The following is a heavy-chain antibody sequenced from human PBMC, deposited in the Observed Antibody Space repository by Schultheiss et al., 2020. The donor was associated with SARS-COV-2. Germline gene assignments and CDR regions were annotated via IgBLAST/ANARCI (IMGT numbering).Heavy chain of an antibody. CDR1: GFTVSSNY. J-gene: IGHJ4*02. CDR3: AKVALGSSWYPDY. V-gene: IGHV3-53*01. Sequence: GGSLRLSCAASGFTVSSNYMSWVRQAPGKGLEWVSVIYSGGSTYYADSVKGRFTISRHNSKNTLYLQMNSLRAEDTTVYYCAKVALGSSWYPDYWGQGTLVTVSS. CDR2: IYSGGST. D-gene: IGHD6-13*01.